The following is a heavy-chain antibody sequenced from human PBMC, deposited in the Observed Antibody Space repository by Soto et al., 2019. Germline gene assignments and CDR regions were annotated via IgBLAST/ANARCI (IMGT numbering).Heavy chain of an antibody. CDR1: GFTFSSCA. CDR3: AKYYYGSGSIRAFDI. CDR2: IIDSGGST. D-gene: IGHD3-10*01. J-gene: IGHJ3*02. Sequence: PGGSLRLSCAASGFTFSSCAMGWVRQAPGKGLEWVSDIIDSGGSTYYADSVKGRFTISRDNSKSTLYLQMNSLRAEDTALYYCAKYYYGSGSIRAFDIWGQGTMVTVSS. V-gene: IGHV3-23*01.